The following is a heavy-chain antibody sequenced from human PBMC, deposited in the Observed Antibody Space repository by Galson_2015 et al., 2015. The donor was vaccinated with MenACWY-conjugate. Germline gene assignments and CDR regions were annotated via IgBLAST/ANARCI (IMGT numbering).Heavy chain of an antibody. CDR1: GFTFGSYW. CDR2: IDRAGSST. V-gene: IGHV3-74*01. J-gene: IGHJ5*02. Sequence: LRLSCAASGFTFGSYWMHWVRQVPGKGLVWVPRIDRAGSSTTYADSVKGRFTISRDNAKNTLYLQMNSLRAEDTAVYYCARDRKVPTVSLPSNWFDPWGQGTQVIVSS. D-gene: IGHD4-11*01. CDR3: ARDRKVPTVSLPSNWFDP.